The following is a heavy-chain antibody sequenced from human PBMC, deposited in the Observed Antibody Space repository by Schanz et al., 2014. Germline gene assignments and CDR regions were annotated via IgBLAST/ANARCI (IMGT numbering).Heavy chain of an antibody. CDR2: ISAYSGNS. Sequence: QVQLVQSGAEVKKPGASVKVSCKASGYTLTVFGVIWVRQAPGQGREWMGWISAYSGNSKYAQKLQGRVTMTTDTSTNTASVDLMILTSDDTAVYYCARFNSGSHSPPYYYYGMDVWGQGTTVTVSS. CDR1: GYTLTVFG. CDR3: ARFNSGSHSPPYYYYGMDV. V-gene: IGHV1-18*01. J-gene: IGHJ6*02. D-gene: IGHD1-26*01.